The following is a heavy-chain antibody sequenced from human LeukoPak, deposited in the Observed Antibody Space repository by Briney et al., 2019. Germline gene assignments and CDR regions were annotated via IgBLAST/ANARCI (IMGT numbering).Heavy chain of an antibody. CDR3: AKDSSSWYKVYYFDY. D-gene: IGHD6-13*01. J-gene: IGHJ4*02. CDR2: ISGSGGST. V-gene: IGHV3-23*01. Sequence: GGSLRLSCAASGFTFSSYAMSWVRQAPGKGLEWVSAISGSGGSTYYADSVKGRFTISRDNSKSTLYLRMNSLRAEDTAVYYCAKDSSSWYKVYYFDYWGQGTLVTVSS. CDR1: GFTFSSYA.